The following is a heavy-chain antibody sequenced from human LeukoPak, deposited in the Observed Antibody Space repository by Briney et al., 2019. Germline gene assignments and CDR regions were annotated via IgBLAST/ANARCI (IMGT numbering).Heavy chain of an antibody. CDR2: ISSSSSYI. V-gene: IGHV3-21*01. D-gene: IGHD3-10*01. CDR3: ARDYYGSGSYYKGSGFLY. CDR1: PFTFSSYS. J-gene: IGHJ4*02. Sequence: PGGSLRLSCAASPFTFSSYSMNWVRQAPGKGLEWVSSISSSSSYIYYADSVKGRFTISRDNAKNSLYLQMNSLRAEDTAVYYCARDYYGSGSYYKGSGFLYWGQGTLVTVSS.